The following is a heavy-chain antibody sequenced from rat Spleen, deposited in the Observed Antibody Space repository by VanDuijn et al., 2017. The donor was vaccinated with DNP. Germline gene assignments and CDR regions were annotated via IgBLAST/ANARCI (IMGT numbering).Heavy chain of an antibody. CDR2: ITNTGGST. CDR1: GFTFNNYW. D-gene: IGHD1-3*01. CDR3: ARFSTVATWVMYA. J-gene: IGHJ4*01. Sequence: EVQLVESGGGLVQPGRSLKLSCVASGFTFNNYWMTWIRQAPGKGLEWVASITNTGGSTYYPDSVKGRFTIPRDNAKSTLYLQLNSLRSEDTATYYCARFSTVATWVMYAWSQGASVTVSS. V-gene: IGHV5-31*01.